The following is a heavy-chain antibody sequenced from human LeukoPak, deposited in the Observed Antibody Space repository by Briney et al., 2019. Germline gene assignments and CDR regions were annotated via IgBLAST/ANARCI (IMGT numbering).Heavy chain of an antibody. D-gene: IGHD6-19*01. Sequence: GGSLRLSCAASGFTFSSYGMSWVRQAPGKGLEWVSAISGSGGSTYYAGSVKGRFTISRDNSKNTLYLQMNSLRAEDTAVYYCAKSEQWLVLYPEYFQHWGQGTLVTVSS. V-gene: IGHV3-23*01. J-gene: IGHJ1*01. CDR3: AKSEQWLVLYPEYFQH. CDR1: GFTFSSYG. CDR2: ISGSGGST.